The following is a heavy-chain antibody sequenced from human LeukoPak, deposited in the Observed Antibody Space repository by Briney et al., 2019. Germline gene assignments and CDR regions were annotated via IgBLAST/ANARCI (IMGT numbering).Heavy chain of an antibody. CDR2: INSDGSST. Sequence: GGSLRLSCAASGFTFSSYWMHWVRQAPGKGLVWVSRINSDGSSTNYEDSVKGRFTISRDNAKNTLCLQVNSLRAEDTAVYYCARRDSGYDNRAFDIWGQGTVVTVSS. CDR3: ARRDSGYDNRAFDI. CDR1: GFTFSSYW. D-gene: IGHD5-12*01. V-gene: IGHV3-74*01. J-gene: IGHJ3*02.